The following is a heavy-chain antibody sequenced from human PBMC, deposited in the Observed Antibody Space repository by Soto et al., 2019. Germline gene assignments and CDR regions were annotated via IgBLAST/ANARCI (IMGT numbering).Heavy chain of an antibody. CDR1: GFTFSSYG. D-gene: IGHD3-9*01. Sequence: GGSLRLSCAASGFTFSSYGMHWVRQAPGKGLEWVAVISYDGSNKYYADSVKGRFTISRDNSKNTLYLQMNSLRAEDTAVYYCAKGREWKYYDILTGYGGYYGMDVWGQGTTVTVSS. CDR2: ISYDGSNK. V-gene: IGHV3-30*18. CDR3: AKGREWKYYDILTGYGGYYGMDV. J-gene: IGHJ6*02.